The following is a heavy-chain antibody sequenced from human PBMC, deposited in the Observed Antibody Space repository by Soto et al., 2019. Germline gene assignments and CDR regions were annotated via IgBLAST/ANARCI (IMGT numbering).Heavy chain of an antibody. D-gene: IGHD4-17*01. CDR2: ISYDGSNK. Sequence: QVQLVESGGGVVQPGRSLRLSCAASGFTFSSYAMHWVRQAPGKGLEWVAVISYDGSNKYYADSVKGRFTISRDNSKNTLYLQMNSLRAEDTAVYYCASDDGDYAHYYGMDVW. J-gene: IGHJ6*01. CDR1: GFTFSSYA. V-gene: IGHV3-30-3*01. CDR3: ASDDGDYAHYYGMDV.